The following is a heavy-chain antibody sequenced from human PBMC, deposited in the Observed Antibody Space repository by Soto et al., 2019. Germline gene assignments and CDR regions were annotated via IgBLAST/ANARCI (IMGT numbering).Heavy chain of an antibody. CDR2: IYHSGST. Sequence: QVQLQESGPGLVKPSGTLSLTCAVSGDSISSSNWWSWVRQPPGKGLEWIGEIYHSGSTNYNPSLKGRXTXAXXESKNQCSLNLNSVTAADTAVYYCARHSGSYFRDYWGQGTLVTVSS. CDR3: ARHSGSYFRDY. J-gene: IGHJ4*02. CDR1: GDSISSSNW. D-gene: IGHD1-26*01. V-gene: IGHV4-4*02.